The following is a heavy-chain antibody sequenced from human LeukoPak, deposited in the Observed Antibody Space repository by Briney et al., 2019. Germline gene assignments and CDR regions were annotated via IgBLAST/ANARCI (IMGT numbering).Heavy chain of an antibody. CDR2: SDYSGST. J-gene: IGHJ3*02. CDR3: ARLYGGNSGAFDI. CDR1: GGSISSYY. D-gene: IGHD4-23*01. Sequence: PSETLSLTCTVSGGSISSYYWSWIRQPPGKGLEWIGYSDYSGSTSYNPSLKSRVTVSVDTSKNQFSLKVSSVTAADTAVYYCARLYGGNSGAFDIWGQGTMVTVSS. V-gene: IGHV4-59*01.